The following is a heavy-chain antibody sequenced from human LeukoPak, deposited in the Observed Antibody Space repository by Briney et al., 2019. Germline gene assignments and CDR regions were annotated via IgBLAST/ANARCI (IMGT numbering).Heavy chain of an antibody. D-gene: IGHD4-11*01. Sequence: ASVKVSCKASGYTLTSYGLSWVRQAPGLGLEWMASISAYNSYTNYAQNVQGRVTLTTDTSTSTAYMELRSLRSDDTALYYCARERYSIYEANAFDIWGQGTMVTVSS. V-gene: IGHV1-18*01. CDR1: GYTLTSYG. CDR2: ISAYNSYT. CDR3: ARERYSIYEANAFDI. J-gene: IGHJ3*02.